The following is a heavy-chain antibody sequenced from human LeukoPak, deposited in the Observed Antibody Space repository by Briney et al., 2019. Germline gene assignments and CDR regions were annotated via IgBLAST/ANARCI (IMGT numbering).Heavy chain of an antibody. V-gene: IGHV1-18*01. D-gene: IGHD3-9*01. CDR1: GYTFTNYG. J-gene: IGHJ4*02. CDR2: ISGYNGNT. Sequence: ASVKVSCKASGYTFTNYGISWVRQAPGQGLEWMGWISGYNGNTNYAQKVQGRVTMTTDTSTSTAYMELRSLRSDDTAVYYCARAHYDILTGYYSAMGRAYDYWGQGTLVTVSS. CDR3: ARAHYDILTGYYSAMGRAYDY.